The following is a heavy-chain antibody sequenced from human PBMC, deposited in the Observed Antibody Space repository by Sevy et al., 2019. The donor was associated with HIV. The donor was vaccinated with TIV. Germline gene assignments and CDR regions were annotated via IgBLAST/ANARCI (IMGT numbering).Heavy chain of an antibody. Sequence: GGSLRLSCAASGFTFSSYAMSWVRQAPGKGLEWVSAISGSGGSTYYADSVKGRFTISRDNSKNTLYLQMNSLRAEDTAVYYCAKGGELRYFDDTPNASNYYYGMDVWGQGTTVTVSS. CDR2: ISGSGGST. CDR1: GFTFSSYA. CDR3: AKGGELRYFDDTPNASNYYYGMDV. J-gene: IGHJ6*02. V-gene: IGHV3-23*01. D-gene: IGHD3-9*01.